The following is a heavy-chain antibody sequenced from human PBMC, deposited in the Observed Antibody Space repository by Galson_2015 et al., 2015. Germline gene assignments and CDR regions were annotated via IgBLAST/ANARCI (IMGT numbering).Heavy chain of an antibody. V-gene: IGHV3-33*01. CDR2: IWSDGRNK. D-gene: IGHD6-19*01. CDR3: ARGPYTSASFDF. J-gene: IGHJ4*02. Sequence: SLRLSCAASGFTFSNYAMHWVRQAPGKGLEWVAVIWSDGRNKYYADSVKGRFSISRDNSKNTLYLQMNSLRAEDTAVFYCARGPYTSASFDFWGQGTLVTVSS. CDR1: GFTFSNYA.